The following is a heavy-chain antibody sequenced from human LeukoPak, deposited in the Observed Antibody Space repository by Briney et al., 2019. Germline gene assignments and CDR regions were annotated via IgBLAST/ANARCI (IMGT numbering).Heavy chain of an antibody. CDR3: ARAGVVPAAINRAFDI. V-gene: IGHV4-30-4*08. D-gene: IGHD2-2*02. J-gene: IGHJ3*02. CDR1: GGSIISGDYY. Sequence: PSETLSLTCIVSGGSIISGDYYWSWIRQPPGKGLEWIGYIYHNGDTYYNPSLKSRVSISVDTSKNQFSLKPSSVTAADTAVYYCARAGVVPAAINRAFDIWGQGSVVTVSS. CDR2: IYHNGDT.